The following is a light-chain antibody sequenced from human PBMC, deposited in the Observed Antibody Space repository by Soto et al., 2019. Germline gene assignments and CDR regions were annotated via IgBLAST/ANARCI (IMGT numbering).Light chain of an antibody. J-gene: IGKJ1*01. V-gene: IGKV3-20*01. Sequence: ETVLTQSPGTLSLSPGERATLSCRASQTVSSSYLAWYQQKPGQAPGLLIYEASSRATGISDRFSGSGSGTDFTLTISRLEPEDFEVYYCQQYGNSQWTFGQGTKVDIK. CDR1: QTVSSSY. CDR3: QQYGNSQWT. CDR2: EAS.